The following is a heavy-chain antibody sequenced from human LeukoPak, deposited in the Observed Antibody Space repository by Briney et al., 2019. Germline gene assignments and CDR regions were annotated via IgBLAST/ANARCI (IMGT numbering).Heavy chain of an antibody. D-gene: IGHD5-12*01. CDR3: ARVEYSGYDYRGAFDI. Sequence: SQTLSLTCTVSGGSISSGSYYWSWIRQPAGKGLGWIGYIYYSGSTNYNPSLKSRVTISVDTSKNQFSLKLSSVTAADTAVYYCARVEYSGYDYRGAFDIWGQGTMVTVSS. V-gene: IGHV4-61*10. CDR1: GGSISSGSYY. CDR2: IYYSGST. J-gene: IGHJ3*02.